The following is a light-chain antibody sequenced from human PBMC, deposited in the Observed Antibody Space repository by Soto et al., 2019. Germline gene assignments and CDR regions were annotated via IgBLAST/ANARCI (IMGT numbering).Light chain of an antibody. J-gene: IGLJ2*01. V-gene: IGLV1-40*01. CDR1: SSNIGAGYD. CDR3: QSYDSSLSGSVV. Sequence: QSVLTQPPSVSGAPGQRVTISCTGSSSNIGAGYDVHWYQQLPGTAPKVLIYANSHRPSGVPDRFSGSQSGTSASLAITGLQAEDEADYCCQSYDSSLSGSVVFGGGTKLTVL. CDR2: ANS.